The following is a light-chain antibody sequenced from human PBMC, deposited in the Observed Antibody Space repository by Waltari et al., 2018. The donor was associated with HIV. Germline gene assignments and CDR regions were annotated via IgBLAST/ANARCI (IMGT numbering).Light chain of an antibody. Sequence: QLVLTQSPSASASLGASVKLTSTLSSGHSSYAIAWHQQQPEKRPRLFMKLNSDGSHSKGDGIPDRFSGSSSGAERYLTISSLRSEDEADYYCQTWATGIQVFGGGTKLTVL. CDR3: QTWATGIQV. CDR2: LNSDGSH. V-gene: IGLV4-69*02. J-gene: IGLJ3*02. CDR1: SGHSSYA.